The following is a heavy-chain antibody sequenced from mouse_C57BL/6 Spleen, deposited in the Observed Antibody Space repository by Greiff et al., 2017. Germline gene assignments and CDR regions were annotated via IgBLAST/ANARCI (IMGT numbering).Heavy chain of an antibody. CDR2: IHPNGGGT. D-gene: IGHD1-1*01. CDR3: ARDITTGYAMDY. Sequence: VQLQQPGAELVKPGASVKLSCKASGYTFTSYWMHWVKQRPGQGLEWIGMIHPNGGGTNSNEKFKSKATLTVYKSSSTAYMQLSSLTSEDSAVYYCARDITTGYAMDYWGQGTSVTVSS. CDR1: GYTFTSYW. J-gene: IGHJ4*01. V-gene: IGHV1-64*01.